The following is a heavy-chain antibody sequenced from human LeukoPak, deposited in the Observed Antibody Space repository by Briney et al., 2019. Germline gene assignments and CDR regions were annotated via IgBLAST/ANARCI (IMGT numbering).Heavy chain of an antibody. J-gene: IGHJ5*02. CDR3: ARDGWIQDLNWFDP. V-gene: IGHV1-18*01. Sequence: ASVKVSCKASGYTFTSYGISWVRQAPGQGLEWMGWISAYNGKTNYAQKLQGRVTMTTDTSTRTASMELRSLRSDDTAVYYCARDGWIQDLNWFDPWGQGTLVTVSS. D-gene: IGHD5-18*01. CDR2: ISAYNGKT. CDR1: GYTFTSYG.